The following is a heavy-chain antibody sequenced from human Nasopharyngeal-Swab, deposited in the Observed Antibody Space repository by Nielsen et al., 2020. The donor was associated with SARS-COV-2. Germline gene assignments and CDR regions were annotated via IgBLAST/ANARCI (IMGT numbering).Heavy chain of an antibody. Sequence: GESLKISCAASGFTFSNAWMSWVRQAPGKGLEWVGRIKSKTDGGTTDYAAPVKGRFTISRDESKNTLYLQMNSLKTEDTAVYYCTTVYDYGDYYYYYYGMDVWGQGTTVTVSS. J-gene: IGHJ6*02. CDR2: IKSKTDGGTT. D-gene: IGHD4-17*01. CDR3: TTVYDYGDYYYYYYGMDV. CDR1: GFTFSNAW. V-gene: IGHV3-15*01.